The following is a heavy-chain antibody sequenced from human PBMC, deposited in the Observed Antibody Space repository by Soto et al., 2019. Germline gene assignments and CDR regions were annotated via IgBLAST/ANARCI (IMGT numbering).Heavy chain of an antibody. J-gene: IGHJ6*02. CDR1: GDSINSDY. CDR2: IYYKGNT. CDR3: ALIGELYGSDYYYGMDV. Sequence: SETLSLTCTVSGDSINSDYWSWIRQPPGKGLEWIGYIYYKGNTNYNPSLKSRVTISVGTSKTQFSLKLSSVTAADTAVYYCALIGELYGSDYYYGMDVWGQGTTVTVSS. D-gene: IGHD1-26*01. V-gene: IGHV4-59*08.